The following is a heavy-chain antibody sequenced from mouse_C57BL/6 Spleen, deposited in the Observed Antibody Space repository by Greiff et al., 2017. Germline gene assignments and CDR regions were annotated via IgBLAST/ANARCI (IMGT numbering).Heavy chain of an antibody. CDR1: GYAFSSSW. J-gene: IGHJ3*01. V-gene: IGHV1-82*01. Sequence: QVQLQQSGPELVKPGASVKISCKASGYAFSSSWMNWVKQRPGKGLEWIGRIYPGDGDTNYNGKFKGKATLTADKSSSPAYLQLSSLTSADSAVYVCATYGSSSTGAVAWFAYWGQGALVNVSA. CDR2: IYPGDGDT. CDR3: ATYGSSSTGAVAWFAY. D-gene: IGHD1-1*01.